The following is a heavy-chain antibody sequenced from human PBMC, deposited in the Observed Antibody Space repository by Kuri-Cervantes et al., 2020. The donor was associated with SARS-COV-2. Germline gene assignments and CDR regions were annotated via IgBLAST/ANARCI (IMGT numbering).Heavy chain of an antibody. Sequence: GGSLRLSCAASGFTFGDYAMHWVRQVPGKGLEWVSGISWNGDDIGSADSVKGRFTISRDNAKNSLYLQMNSLRAEDTALYYCAKDLTIFGVEYWYFDLWGRGTLVTVSS. CDR3: AKDLTIFGVEYWYFDL. CDR1: GFTFGDYA. CDR2: ISWNGDDI. D-gene: IGHD3-3*01. V-gene: IGHV3-9*01. J-gene: IGHJ2*01.